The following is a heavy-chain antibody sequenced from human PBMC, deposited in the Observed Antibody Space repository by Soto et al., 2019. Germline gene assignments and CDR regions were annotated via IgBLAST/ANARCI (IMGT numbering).Heavy chain of an antibody. CDR2: INHSGGT. J-gene: IGHJ4*02. V-gene: IGHV4-39*07. CDR3: AIILWSGFDY. CDR1: GGSISSGGYY. D-gene: IGHD3-3*01. Sequence: PSETLSLTCTVSGGSISSGGYYWSWIRQPPGKGLEWIGEINHSGGTNYNPSLKSRVTISVDTSKNQFSLKLSSVTAADTAVYYCAIILWSGFDYWGQGTLVTVSS.